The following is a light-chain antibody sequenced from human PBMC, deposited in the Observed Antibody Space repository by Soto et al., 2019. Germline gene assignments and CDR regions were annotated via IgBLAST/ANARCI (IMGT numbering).Light chain of an antibody. V-gene: IGLV4-69*01. CDR3: QTWGTGIWV. CDR1: SGHSSYA. Sequence: QLVLTQSPSASASLGASVNLTCTLSSGHSSYAIAWHQQQPEKGPRYLMRLNSDGSHTKGDGIPDRFSGSSSGAERYLTISSLLSEDEADYYCQTWGTGIWVFGGGTKLTVL. CDR2: LNSDGSH. J-gene: IGLJ3*02.